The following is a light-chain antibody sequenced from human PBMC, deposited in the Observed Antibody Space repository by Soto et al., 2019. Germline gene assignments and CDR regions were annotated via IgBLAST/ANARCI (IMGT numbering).Light chain of an antibody. J-gene: IGKJ1*01. CDR2: KAS. V-gene: IGKV1-5*03. CDR3: QHYNSYSEP. CDR1: QTISSW. Sequence: DIQMTQAPSSLSGSAGDRVTITCRASQTISSWLAWYQQKPGNAPKLLIYKASTLKSGVPSRSSGSGSGTEFTLTISSLQPDDFATSYCQHYNSYSEPFGQGTKVDIK.